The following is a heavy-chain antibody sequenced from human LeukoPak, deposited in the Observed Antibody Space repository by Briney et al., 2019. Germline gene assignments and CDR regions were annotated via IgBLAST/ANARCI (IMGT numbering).Heavy chain of an antibody. CDR1: GFTFSTYA. J-gene: IGHJ4*02. Sequence: PGASLRLSCSGSGFTFSTYAIHWVRQAPGKGPEYVSLINTSGDKTYYADSVKGRFTISRDNSKNTVSLQMSSLRDEDTAMYYCVKDLYKGETSTWYYFDYWGQGTLVTVSS. CDR2: INTSGDKT. V-gene: IGHV3-64D*06. CDR3: VKDLYKGETSTWYYFDY. D-gene: IGHD6-13*01.